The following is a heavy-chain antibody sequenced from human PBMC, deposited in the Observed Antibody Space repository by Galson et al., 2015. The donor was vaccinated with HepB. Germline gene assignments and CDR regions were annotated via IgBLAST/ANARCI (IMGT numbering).Heavy chain of an antibody. V-gene: IGHV3-23*01. CDR2: ISTSAAGT. CDR3: ARKYDFWSGYVLS. D-gene: IGHD3-3*01. J-gene: IGHJ4*02. Sequence: SLRLSCAASGFTLSSFAMNWVRQAPGKGLEWASGISTSAAGTYFADSVKGRFTISRDNSKNTLYLQMNSLRAEDTAVYYCARKYDFWSGYVLSWGQGTLVTVSS. CDR1: GFTLSSFA.